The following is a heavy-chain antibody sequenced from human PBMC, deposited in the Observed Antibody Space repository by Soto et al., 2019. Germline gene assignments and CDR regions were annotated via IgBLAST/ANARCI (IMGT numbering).Heavy chain of an antibody. D-gene: IGHD3-22*01. Sequence: QVQLVQSGAEVKKPGASVKVSCKASGYTFTSYDINWVRQATGQGLEWMGWMNPNSGNTGYAQKFQGRVTMTRNTSISTAYMELSSLRSEDTTVYYCARGRWYYDRSGYRNWFDPWGQGTLVTVSS. V-gene: IGHV1-8*01. CDR2: MNPNSGNT. J-gene: IGHJ5*02. CDR3: ARGRWYYDRSGYRNWFDP. CDR1: GYTFTSYD.